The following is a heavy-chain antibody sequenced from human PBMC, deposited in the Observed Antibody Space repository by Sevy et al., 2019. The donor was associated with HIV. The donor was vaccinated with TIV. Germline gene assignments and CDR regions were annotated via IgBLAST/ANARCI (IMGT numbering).Heavy chain of an antibody. Sequence: ASVKVSCKASGYTFTRYVITWVRQAPGQGLEWMGRISAYNGDTSYAQKIQGRVTMTTDTSTNTAYMELRSLTSDDTAMYYCARDTSGSQGPGKYFKHWGQGTLVTVSS. J-gene: IGHJ1*01. CDR3: ARDTSGSQGPGKYFKH. V-gene: IGHV1-18*01. CDR2: ISAYNGDT. D-gene: IGHD1-26*01. CDR1: GYTFTRYV.